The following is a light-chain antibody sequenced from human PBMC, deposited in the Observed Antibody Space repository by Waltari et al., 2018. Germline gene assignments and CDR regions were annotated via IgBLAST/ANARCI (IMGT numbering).Light chain of an antibody. CDR2: KVF. CDR1: QSLVHRDGKTY. Sequence: QSLVHRDGKTYLKWFHQRPGQSPRRLIYKVFNRDSGVPDRFSGSGSGTDFTLKISRVEAEDVGAYYCMQATQWPLTFGQGTKVEIK. CDR3: MQATQWPLT. V-gene: IGKV2-30*02. J-gene: IGKJ1*01.